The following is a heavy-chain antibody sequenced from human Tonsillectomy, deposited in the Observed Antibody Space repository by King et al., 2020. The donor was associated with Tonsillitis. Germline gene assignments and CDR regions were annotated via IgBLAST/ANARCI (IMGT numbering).Heavy chain of an antibody. CDR2: IYYSGST. V-gene: IGHV4-39*07. CDR3: ARRTGSMITFGGVFVPPFDY. J-gene: IGHJ4*02. Sequence: QLQESGPGLVKPSETLSLTCTVSGGSISSSSYYWGWIRQPPGKGLEWIGSIYYSGSTYYNPSLKSRVTISVDTSKNQFSLKLSSVTAADTAVYYCARRTGSMITFGGVFVPPFDYWGQGTLVTVSS. CDR1: GGSISSSSYY. D-gene: IGHD3-16*02.